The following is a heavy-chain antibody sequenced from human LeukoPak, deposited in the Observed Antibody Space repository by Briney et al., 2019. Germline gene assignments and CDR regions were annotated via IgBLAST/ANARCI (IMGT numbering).Heavy chain of an antibody. CDR3: ARDGGSSGYHDALDI. J-gene: IGHJ3*02. V-gene: IGHV3-23*01. D-gene: IGHD3-22*01. Sequence: SGGSLRLSCAASGFTFSSYAMTWVRQAPGKGLEWVAAISGSGGSTNYADSVKGRFTISRDNSKNTLSLQLNSLRDEDTAVYYCARDGGSSGYHDALDIWGQGTMVTVSA. CDR2: ISGSGGST. CDR1: GFTFSSYA.